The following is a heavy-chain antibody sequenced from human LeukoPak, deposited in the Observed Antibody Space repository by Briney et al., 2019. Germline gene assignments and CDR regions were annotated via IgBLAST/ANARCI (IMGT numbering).Heavy chain of an antibody. CDR1: GGSISSSNYY. D-gene: IGHD2-15*01. CDR3: ARQHQCSGGSCYGYFYYYVDV. J-gene: IGHJ6*03. CDR2: IYYSGST. Sequence: SETLSLTCIVSGGSISSSNYYWGWIRQPPGKGLEWIGTIYYSGSTYYNPSLKSRVTISVDTSKNQFSLKLSSVTAADTAVYYCARQHQCSGGSCYGYFYYYVDVWGKGTTVTVSS. V-gene: IGHV4-39*01.